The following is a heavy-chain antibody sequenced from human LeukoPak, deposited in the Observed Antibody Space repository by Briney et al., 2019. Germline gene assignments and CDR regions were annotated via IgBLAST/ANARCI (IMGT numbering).Heavy chain of an antibody. CDR1: DASINTGSFY. V-gene: IGHV4-61*02. CDR3: ARDSSRSDPYDSSDRDDALDI. Sequence: PSETLSLTCTVSDASINTGSFYWSWIRQPAGTGLEWIGRVYTDGSTKSYNPSLKSRVTMSLDTSKNQFSLKLTSVTAADTATYYCARDSSRSDPYDSSDRDDALDIWGQGTMVTISS. CDR2: VYTDGST. J-gene: IGHJ3*02. D-gene: IGHD3-22*01.